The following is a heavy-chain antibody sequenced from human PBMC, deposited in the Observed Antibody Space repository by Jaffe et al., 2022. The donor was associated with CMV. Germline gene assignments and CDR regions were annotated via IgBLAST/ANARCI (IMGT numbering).Heavy chain of an antibody. Sequence: QVQLVESGGGVVQPGRSLRLSCAASGFTFSSYGMHWVRQAPGKGLEWVAVIWYDGSNKYYADSVKGRFTISRDNSKNTLYLQMNSLRAEDTAVYYCGFPFDSSSSGQFDYWGQGTLVTVSS. CDR1: GFTFSSYG. CDR2: IWYDGSNK. J-gene: IGHJ4*02. V-gene: IGHV3-33*01. CDR3: GFPFDSSSSGQFDY. D-gene: IGHD6-6*01.